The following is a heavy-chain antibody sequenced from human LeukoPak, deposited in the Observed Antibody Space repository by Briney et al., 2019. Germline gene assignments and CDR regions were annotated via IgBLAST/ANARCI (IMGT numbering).Heavy chain of an antibody. J-gene: IGHJ6*02. CDR2: IYYSGST. CDR1: GGSISSGDYY. CDR3: ARATLSSGMDV. V-gene: IGHV4-30-4*01. Sequence: SETLSLSCTVSGGSISSGDYYWSWIRQPPGKGLEWIVYIYYSGSTYYNPSLKSRVTISVDTSKNQFSLKLSSVTAADTAVYYCARATLSSGMDVWGQGTTVTVSS. D-gene: IGHD3-16*02.